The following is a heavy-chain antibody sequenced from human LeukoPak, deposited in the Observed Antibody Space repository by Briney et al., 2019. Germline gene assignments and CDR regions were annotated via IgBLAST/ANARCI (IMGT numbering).Heavy chain of an antibody. CDR1: GGSISSSSYY. CDR3: ARLYGSGSYYLYYFDY. V-gene: IGHV4-39*07. Sequence: SETLSLTCTVSGGSISSSSYYWGWLRQPPGKGLEWIGSIYYSGSTYYNPSLKSRVTISVDTSKNQFSLKLSSVTAADTAVYYCARLYGSGSYYLYYFDYWGQGTLVTVSS. CDR2: IYYSGST. D-gene: IGHD3-10*01. J-gene: IGHJ4*02.